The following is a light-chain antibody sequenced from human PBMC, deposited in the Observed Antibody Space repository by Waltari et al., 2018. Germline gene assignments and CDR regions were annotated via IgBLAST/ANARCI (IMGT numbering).Light chain of an antibody. CDR3: CSYAGRYTSV. Sequence: QSALTQPRSASGSPGQSVPLPCPGTHSHFGASHSLSWYHQPPGKAPNPVIYDVDKRPSEVPDRFSGSKAGNTASLTISGLQADDEADYYCCSYAGRYTSVFGGGTKVTVL. CDR2: DVD. V-gene: IGLV2-11*01. J-gene: IGLJ2*01. CDR1: HSHFGASHS.